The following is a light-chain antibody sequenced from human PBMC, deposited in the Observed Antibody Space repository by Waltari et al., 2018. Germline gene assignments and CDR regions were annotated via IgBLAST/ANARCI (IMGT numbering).Light chain of an antibody. CDR3: MQGLHLPRT. J-gene: IGKJ1*01. Sequence: DVVMTQTPLSLSVTPAQPASISCKSSQTLLHSDGQTYLSWFLQQPGQSAQLLIYAGASRLSGVSTKFSGSGSGTDFTLKISRVEAEDVGIYYCMQGLHLPRTFGQGTKVEMK. CDR1: QTLLHSDGQTY. V-gene: IGKV2-29*02. CDR2: AGA.